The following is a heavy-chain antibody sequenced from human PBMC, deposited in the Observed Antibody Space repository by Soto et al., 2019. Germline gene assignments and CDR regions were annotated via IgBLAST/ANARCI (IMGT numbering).Heavy chain of an antibody. D-gene: IGHD3-22*01. J-gene: IGHJ4*02. V-gene: IGHV4-30-4*01. Sequence: SETLSLTCTVSGGSISSGDYYWSWIRQPPGKGLEWIGYIYYSGSTYYNPSLKSRVTISVDTSKNQFSLKLSSVTAARCYYNDSLGITIDYWGQETLVTVSS. CDR3: LGITIDY. CDR2: IYYSGST. CDR1: GGSISSGDYY.